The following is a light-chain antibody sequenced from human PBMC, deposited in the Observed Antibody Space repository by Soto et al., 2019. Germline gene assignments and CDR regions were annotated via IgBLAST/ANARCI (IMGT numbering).Light chain of an antibody. CDR3: QTWGTGFRV. CDR1: SGHSNYA. CDR2: LNSDGSH. Sequence: QSVLTQSPSASASLGASVKLTCTLSSGHSNYAIAWHQQQPEKGPRYLMKLNSDGSHYKGDGIPDRFSGSSSGAERYLTISSLQSEDEADYYCQTWGTGFRVFGGGTQLTVL. V-gene: IGLV4-69*01. J-gene: IGLJ3*02.